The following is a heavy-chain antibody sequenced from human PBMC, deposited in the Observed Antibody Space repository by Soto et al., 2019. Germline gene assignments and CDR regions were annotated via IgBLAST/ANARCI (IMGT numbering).Heavy chain of an antibody. J-gene: IGHJ3*02. D-gene: IGHD3-22*01. CDR3: ARGGITMIVVAPSGAFDI. Sequence: PSETLSLTCTVSGGSVSSGSYYWSWIRQPPGKGLEWIGYIYYSGSTNYNPSLKSRVTISVDTSKDQFSLKLSSVTAADTAVYYCARGGITMIVVAPSGAFDIWGQGTMVTVSS. CDR2: IYYSGST. CDR1: GGSVSSGSYY. V-gene: IGHV4-61*01.